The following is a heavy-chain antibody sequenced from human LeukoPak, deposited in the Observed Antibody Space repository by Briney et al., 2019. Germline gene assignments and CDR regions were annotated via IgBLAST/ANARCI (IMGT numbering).Heavy chain of an antibody. D-gene: IGHD3-16*01. J-gene: IGHJ3*02. CDR3: THTYTSDYPDAFDI. Sequence: SCPTLVNPTQTLTLTCTFSGFSLSTSGVGVGWIRQPPGKALEWLAFIYWDDDKRYSPSLKSRLIITKDTSKNLVVLTMTNMDPVDTATYFCTHTYTSDYPDAFDIWGLGTMVTVSS. CDR2: IYWDDDK. CDR1: GFSLSTSGVG. V-gene: IGHV2-5*02.